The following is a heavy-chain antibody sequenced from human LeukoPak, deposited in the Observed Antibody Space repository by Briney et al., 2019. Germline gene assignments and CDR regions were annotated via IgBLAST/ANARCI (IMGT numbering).Heavy chain of an antibody. J-gene: IGHJ4*02. D-gene: IGHD2-21*02. CDR3: AREGSVVVTAGGLVY. CDR2: IIPILGIA. Sequence: GASVKVSCKASGGTFSSYTISWVRQAPGQGLEWMGRIIPILGIANYAQKFQGRVTITADKSTSTAYMELSSLRSEDTAVYYCAREGSVVVTAGGLVYWGQGTLVTVSS. V-gene: IGHV1-69*04. CDR1: GGTFSSYT.